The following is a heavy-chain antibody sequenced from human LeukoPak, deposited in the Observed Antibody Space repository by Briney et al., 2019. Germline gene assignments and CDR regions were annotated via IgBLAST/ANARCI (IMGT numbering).Heavy chain of an antibody. J-gene: IGHJ4*02. CDR2: IYYSGST. D-gene: IGHD3-22*01. Sequence: SETLSLTCTVSGGSISSSSYYWGWIRQPPGKGLEWIGSIYYSGSTYYNPSLKSRVTISVDTSKNQFSLKLNSVTAADTAVYYCLNYYDSSGFSPFDYWGQGTLVTVSS. V-gene: IGHV4-39*07. CDR3: LNYYDSSGFSPFDY. CDR1: GGSISSSSYY.